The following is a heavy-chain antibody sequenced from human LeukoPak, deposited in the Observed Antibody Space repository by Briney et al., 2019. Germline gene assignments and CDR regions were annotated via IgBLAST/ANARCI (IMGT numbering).Heavy chain of an antibody. Sequence: PGRSLRLSCAASGFTFSSYGMHWVRQAPGKGLEWVTFISYDGGNEYYADSVKGRFTISRDNSKNTLYLQMNSLRAEDTAVYYCARSGLSRFGFWGQGTLVTVSS. CDR2: ISYDGGNE. J-gene: IGHJ4*02. D-gene: IGHD2/OR15-2a*01. CDR1: GFTFSSYG. V-gene: IGHV3-30*03. CDR3: ARSGLSRFGF.